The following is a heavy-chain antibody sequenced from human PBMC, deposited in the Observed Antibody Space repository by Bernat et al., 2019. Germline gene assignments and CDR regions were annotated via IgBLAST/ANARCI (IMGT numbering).Heavy chain of an antibody. CDR3: ARDQGSIHFDS. J-gene: IGHJ4*02. CDR1: GYSFSSYY. D-gene: IGHD6-6*01. Sequence: QVQLLQSGAVVKKPGASVKVSCKASGYSFSSYYMNWMRQGPGQGLEWMGIINSGDGSTSYAQRFQVRLTMTRDTSTSTVYMELSSLRSDDTAVYYCARDQGSIHFDSWGQGTLVTGSS. CDR2: INSGDGST. V-gene: IGHV1-46*01.